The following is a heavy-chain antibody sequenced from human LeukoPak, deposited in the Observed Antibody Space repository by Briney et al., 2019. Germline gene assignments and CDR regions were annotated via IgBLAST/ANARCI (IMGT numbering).Heavy chain of an antibody. Sequence: TSETLSLTCTVSGGSISSYYWSWIRQPPGKGLEWIGYIYYSGSTNYNPSLKSRVTISVDTSKNQFSLKLSSVTAADTAVYYCARGQVSAASLPFDPWGQGTLVTVSS. D-gene: IGHD6-13*01. CDR1: GGSISSYY. CDR2: IYYSGST. J-gene: IGHJ5*02. V-gene: IGHV4-59*01. CDR3: ARGQVSAASLPFDP.